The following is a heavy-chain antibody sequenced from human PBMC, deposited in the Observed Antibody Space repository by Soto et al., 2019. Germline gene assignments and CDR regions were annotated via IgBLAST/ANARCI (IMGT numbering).Heavy chain of an antibody. V-gene: IGHV3-23*01. Sequence: EVQLLESGGGLVQPGGSLRLSCAASGFTFSTYAMSWVRQAPGKGLEWVSALSGSGSTTSYADSVKGRFTITRDNSKNTLYLQMNSLRAEDTAVYYCAKERYSEYEAAFDIWGQGTMVTVSS. J-gene: IGHJ3*02. CDR2: LSGSGSTT. CDR1: GFTFSTYA. D-gene: IGHD1-1*01. CDR3: AKERYSEYEAAFDI.